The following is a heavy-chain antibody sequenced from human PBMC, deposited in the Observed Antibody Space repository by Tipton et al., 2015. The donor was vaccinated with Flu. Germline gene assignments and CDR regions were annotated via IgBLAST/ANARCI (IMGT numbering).Heavy chain of an antibody. Sequence: SLRLSCAASGFTFSDYYMSWIRQAPGKGLEWVSYISSSGSTIYYADSVKGRFTISRDNAKNSLYLQMNSLRAEDTAVYYCARGHDFWSGYYSGGDYWGQGTLVPVSS. J-gene: IGHJ4*02. CDR1: GFTFSDYY. CDR3: ARGHDFWSGYYSGGDY. CDR2: ISSSGSTI. V-gene: IGHV3-11*01. D-gene: IGHD3-3*01.